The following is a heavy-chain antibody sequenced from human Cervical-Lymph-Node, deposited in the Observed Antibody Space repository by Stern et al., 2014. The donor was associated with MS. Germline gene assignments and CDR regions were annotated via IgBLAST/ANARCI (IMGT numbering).Heavy chain of an antibody. CDR1: GFTFSSYG. V-gene: IGHV3-33*01. D-gene: IGHD3-10*01. CDR2: IWDDGSNK. J-gene: IGHJ4*02. Sequence: VQLVESGGGVVQPGRSLRLSCAASGFTFSSYGMHWVRQAPGKGLEWVALIWDDGSNKYYADSVKGRFTISRDTSTYKMYLQMNSLRAEDTAVYYCARETRGASGRFDYWGQGTLVTVSS. CDR3: ARETRGASGRFDY.